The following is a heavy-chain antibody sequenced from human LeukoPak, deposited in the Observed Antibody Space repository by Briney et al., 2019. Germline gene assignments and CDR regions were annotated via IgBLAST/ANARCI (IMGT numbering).Heavy chain of an antibody. CDR3: ARAPTTWAVAPYGMDV. D-gene: IGHD6-19*01. J-gene: IGHJ6*02. CDR1: GGSISSGDYY. V-gene: IGHV4-30-4*01. CDR2: IYYSGST. Sequence: PSQTLSLTCTVSGGSISSGDYYWSWIRQPPGKGLEWIGYIYYSGSTYYNPSLKSRVTISVDTSKNQFSLKLSSVTAADTAVYYCARAPTTWAVAPYGMDVWGQGTTVTVSS.